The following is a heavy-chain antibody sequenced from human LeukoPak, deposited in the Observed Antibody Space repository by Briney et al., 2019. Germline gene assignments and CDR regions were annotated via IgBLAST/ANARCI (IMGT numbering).Heavy chain of an antibody. CDR2: IYTGVST. CDR1: GFTVSNNY. CDR3: ARVRPHPIIDV. D-gene: IGHD6-6*01. Sequence: GGSLRLSCAASGFTVSNNYMSWVRQAPGKGLEWVSVIYTGVSTYYADSVKGRFAISRDNSKNTLYLQMNSLRAEGTGVYYCARVRPHPIIDVWGKGATVTVSS. V-gene: IGHV3-53*01. J-gene: IGHJ6*03.